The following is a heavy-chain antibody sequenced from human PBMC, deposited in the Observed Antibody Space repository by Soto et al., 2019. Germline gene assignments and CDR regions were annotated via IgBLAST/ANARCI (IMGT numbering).Heavy chain of an antibody. CDR2: IYYSGST. CDR3: ARGGGGDYGGNQPD. J-gene: IGHJ4*02. D-gene: IGHD4-17*01. CDR1: GGSISGGGYY. V-gene: IGHV4-31*03. Sequence: QVQLQESGPGLVKPSQTLSLTCTVSGGSISGGGYYWSWIRQHPGKGLEWIGYIYYSGSTYYNPSLKSRVTISVDTSKNQFSLKLSSVTAADTAVYYCARGGGGDYGGNQPDWGQGTLVTVSS.